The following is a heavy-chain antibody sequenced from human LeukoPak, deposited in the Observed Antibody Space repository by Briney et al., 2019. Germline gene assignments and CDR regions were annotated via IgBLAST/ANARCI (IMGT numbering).Heavy chain of an antibody. CDR1: GGSISSFY. Sequence: SETLSLTCTVSGGSISSFYWSWIRQPPGKGLEWIGYIYYSGSTNYNPSLKSRVTISVDTSKNQFSLKLSSVTAADTAVYYCARHRVPDYYYYMDVWGKGTTVTVSS. V-gene: IGHV4-59*01. J-gene: IGHJ6*03. CDR3: ARHRVPDYYYYMDV. D-gene: IGHD2-2*01. CDR2: IYYSGST.